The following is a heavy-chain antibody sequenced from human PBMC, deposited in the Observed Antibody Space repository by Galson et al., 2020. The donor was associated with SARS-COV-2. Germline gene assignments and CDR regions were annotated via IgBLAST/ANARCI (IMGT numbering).Heavy chain of an antibody. CDR2: VYYSGST. CDR1: GGSISSSSYY. Sequence: SETLSLTCSVSGGSISSSSYYWGWIRQPPGKGLEWIGSVYYSGSTYYNPSLKSRVTISADTSKNQFSLKVTSVTAADTAVYYCARRGYSYGSPFDYWGQGTLVTVSS. CDR3: ARRGYSYGSPFDY. D-gene: IGHD5-18*01. J-gene: IGHJ4*02. V-gene: IGHV4-39*01.